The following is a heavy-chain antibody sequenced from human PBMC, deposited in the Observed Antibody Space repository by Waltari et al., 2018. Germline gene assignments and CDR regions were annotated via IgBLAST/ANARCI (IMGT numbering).Heavy chain of an antibody. CDR3: ARYLAVVVAATPYYYYGMDV. Sequence: EVQLVESGGGLVQPGGSLRLSCAASGFTFSSYWMHWVRQAPGKGLEWVSSISSSSSYIYYADSVKGRFTSSRDNAKNSLYLQMNSLRAEDTAVYYCARYLAVVVAATPYYYYGMDVWGQGTTVTVSS. CDR2: ISSSSSYI. J-gene: IGHJ6*02. D-gene: IGHD2-15*01. CDR1: GFTFSSYW. V-gene: IGHV3-21*01.